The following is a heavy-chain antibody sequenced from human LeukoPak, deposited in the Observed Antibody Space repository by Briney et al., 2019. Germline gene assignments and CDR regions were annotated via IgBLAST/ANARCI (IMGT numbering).Heavy chain of an antibody. D-gene: IGHD3-10*01. CDR3: ATGYYKPFAN. J-gene: IGHJ4*02. Sequence: SETLSLTCSFTGASVSSYYWDWLRQPPGKGLEWIGYISDTGKTESNPSLKSRVTISLDTSKKQFSLRLRSLTAADSAVYYFATGYYKPFANWGPGTLVTVPS. CDR1: GASVSSYY. CDR2: ISDTGKT. V-gene: IGHV4-59*02.